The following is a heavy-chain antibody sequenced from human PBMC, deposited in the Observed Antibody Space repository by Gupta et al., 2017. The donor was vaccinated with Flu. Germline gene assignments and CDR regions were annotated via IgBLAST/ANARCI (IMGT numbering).Heavy chain of an antibody. D-gene: IGHD5-24*01. CDR3: ASFEGDGYKFN. Sequence: QVQLVQSGAEVKKPGSSVKVSCTASGGTFSSYAISWVRQAPGQGLEWMGGTIPSLGTANDAQKFQGRVTITADESTSTAYMEMSSLRAEDTAVYYGASFEGDGYKFNWGQGTQVTVSS. CDR1: GGTFSSYA. V-gene: IGHV1-69*01. CDR2: TIPSLGTA. J-gene: IGHJ4*02.